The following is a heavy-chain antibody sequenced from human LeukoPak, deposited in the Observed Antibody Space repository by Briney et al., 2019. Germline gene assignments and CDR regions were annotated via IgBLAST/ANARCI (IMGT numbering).Heavy chain of an antibody. CDR3: AGERTTGSAFDI. CDR2: IYYSGST. Sequence: SETLSLTCTVSVGPLSSYYWTWIRQPPGKGLEWIGYIYYSGSTNYNPSLKSRVTISVDTSKNQFSLKLSSVTAADTAVYYCAGERTTGSAFDIWGQGTMVTVSS. CDR1: VGPLSSYY. J-gene: IGHJ3*02. V-gene: IGHV4-59*01. D-gene: IGHD3-9*01.